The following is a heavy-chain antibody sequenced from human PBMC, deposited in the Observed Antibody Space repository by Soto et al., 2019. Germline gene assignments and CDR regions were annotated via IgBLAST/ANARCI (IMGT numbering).Heavy chain of an antibody. D-gene: IGHD1-26*01. J-gene: IGHJ5*02. CDR2: IVPTLRIT. V-gene: IGHV1-69*08. Sequence: QVQLVQSGAEVKKPGASLRVSCETSGGTSTIYTITWVRQAPGQGLQWMGRIVPTLRITNYAKEFQGRLTITADSSTSTANIELTSLTSEDTAVYYCATDKYGAGRVGVHSWGQGTLVTVSS. CDR3: ATDKYGAGRVGVHS. CDR1: GGTSTIYT.